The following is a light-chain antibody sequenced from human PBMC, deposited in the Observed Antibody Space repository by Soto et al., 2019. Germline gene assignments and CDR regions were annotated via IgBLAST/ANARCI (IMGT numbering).Light chain of an antibody. J-gene: IGKJ1*01. Sequence: EIVLTQSPGTLSLSPGERATLSCRASQSVSSSFLAWYQQKPGQAPRLLIYVASSRATGIPDRFSGSGSGTVFPLTISRLEPEDFAVYYCQQYGSSPWTFGQGTKVEIK. CDR1: QSVSSSF. V-gene: IGKV3-20*01. CDR2: VAS. CDR3: QQYGSSPWT.